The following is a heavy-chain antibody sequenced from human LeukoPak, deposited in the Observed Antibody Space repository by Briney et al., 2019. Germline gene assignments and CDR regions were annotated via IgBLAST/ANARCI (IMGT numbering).Heavy chain of an antibody. CDR2: ISSSGSTI. J-gene: IGHJ4*02. V-gene: IGHV3-48*03. CDR1: GFTFSSYE. CDR3: AREMGGYPFDY. D-gene: IGHD5-12*01. Sequence: PGGSLRLSCAASGFTFSSYEMNWVRQAPGKGLEWVSYISSSGSTIYYADSVKGRFTISRDNAKNSLYLQMNSLRAEDTAVYYCAREMGGYPFDYWGQGTLVTVSP.